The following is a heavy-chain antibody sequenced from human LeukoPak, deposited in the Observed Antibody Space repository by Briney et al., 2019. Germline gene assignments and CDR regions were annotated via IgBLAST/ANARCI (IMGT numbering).Heavy chain of an antibody. CDR3: AAPRVPAATPGNYYYGMDV. CDR1: GFTFSSYA. CDR2: ISGSGGST. D-gene: IGHD2-2*01. J-gene: IGHJ6*02. V-gene: IGHV3-23*01. Sequence: PGGSLRLSCAASGFTFSSYAMSWVRQAPGKGLEWVSAISGSGGSTYYADSVKGRFTISRDNSKNTLYLQMNSLRAEDTAVYYCAAPRVPAATPGNYYYGMDVWGQGTTVTVSS.